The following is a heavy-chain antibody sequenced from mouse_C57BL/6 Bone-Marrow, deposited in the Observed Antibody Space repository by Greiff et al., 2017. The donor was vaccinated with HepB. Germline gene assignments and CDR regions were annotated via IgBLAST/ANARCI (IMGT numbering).Heavy chain of an antibody. CDR3: ARYPLYYGSSYDAMDY. J-gene: IGHJ4*01. V-gene: IGHV1-82*01. Sequence: QVQLQQSGPELVKPGASVKISCKASGYAFSSSWMNWVKQRPGKGLEWIGRIYPGDGDTNYNGKFKGKATLTADKSSSTAYMQLSSLTSEDSAVYFCARYPLYYGSSYDAMDYWGQGTSVTVSS. CDR1: GYAFSSSW. CDR2: IYPGDGDT. D-gene: IGHD1-1*01.